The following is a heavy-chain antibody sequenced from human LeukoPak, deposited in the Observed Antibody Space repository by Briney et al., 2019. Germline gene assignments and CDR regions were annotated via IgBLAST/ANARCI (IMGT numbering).Heavy chain of an antibody. J-gene: IGHJ4*02. CDR3: ARVGITGTFDY. CDR2: IWYDGSKK. D-gene: IGHD1-7*01. Sequence: GGSLRLSCAASGFTFSSRGFHWVRQAPGKGLEWVAVIWYDGSKKYYRDSVKGRFTISRDDSKSTLYLQMNSLRAEDTAVYYCARVGITGTFDYWGQGTLVTVSS. V-gene: IGHV3-33*01. CDR1: GFTFSSRG.